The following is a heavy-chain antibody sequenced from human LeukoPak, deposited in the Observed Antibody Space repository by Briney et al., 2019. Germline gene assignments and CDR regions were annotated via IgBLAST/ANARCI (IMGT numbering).Heavy chain of an antibody. CDR3: ARESSSPSSEDFDY. Sequence: GASVTVSCKASGYTFTGYYMHWVRQAPGQGLEWMGWINPNSGGTNYAQKFQGRVTMTRDTSISTAYMELSRLRSDDTAVYYCARESSSPSSEDFDYWGQGTLVTVSS. CDR2: INPNSGGT. D-gene: IGHD6-6*01. CDR1: GYTFTGYY. V-gene: IGHV1-2*02. J-gene: IGHJ4*02.